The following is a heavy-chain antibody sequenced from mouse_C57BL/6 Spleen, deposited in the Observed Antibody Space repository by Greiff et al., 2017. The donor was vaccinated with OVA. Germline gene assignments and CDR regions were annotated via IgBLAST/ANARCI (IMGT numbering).Heavy chain of an antibody. CDR3: ARGSNYPHWYFDV. Sequence: QVQLQQPGTELVKPGASVELSCKASGYTFTSYWMHWVKQRPVQGLEWIGNINPSNGGTNYNEKFKSKATLTVDKSSSTAYMQLSSLTSEDSAVYYCARGSNYPHWYFDVWGTGTTVTVSS. CDR1: GYTFTSYW. CDR2: INPSNGGT. D-gene: IGHD2-5*01. J-gene: IGHJ1*03. V-gene: IGHV1-53*01.